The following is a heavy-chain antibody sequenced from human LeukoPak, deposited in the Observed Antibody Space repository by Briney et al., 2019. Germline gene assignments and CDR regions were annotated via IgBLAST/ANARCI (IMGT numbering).Heavy chain of an antibody. CDR1: GFTFTSSA. CDR3: ANAGIAVAANAADY. Sequence: ASVKVSCKASGFTFTSSAVQWVRQARGQRLEWMGWINPNSGGTNYAQNFQGRVTMTRDTSISTAYMELSRLRSDDTAVYYCANAGIAVAANAADYWGQGTLVTVSS. J-gene: IGHJ4*02. D-gene: IGHD6-19*01. CDR2: INPNSGGT. V-gene: IGHV1-2*02.